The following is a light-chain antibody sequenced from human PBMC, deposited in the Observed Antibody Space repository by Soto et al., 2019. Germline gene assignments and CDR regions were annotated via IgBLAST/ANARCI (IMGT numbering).Light chain of an antibody. CDR1: QSVNTRY. CDR2: GTS. CDR3: QRYASSPQRFT. J-gene: IGKJ3*01. V-gene: IGKV3-20*01. Sequence: EIVLTQSPATLSLSPGDRATLSCRASQSVNTRYLAWYQQKPGQAPRLLIYGTSSRATGVPDRFSGSGSGSDFSLTISRVEPEDFAVYYCQRYASSPQRFTFGPGTKVNIK.